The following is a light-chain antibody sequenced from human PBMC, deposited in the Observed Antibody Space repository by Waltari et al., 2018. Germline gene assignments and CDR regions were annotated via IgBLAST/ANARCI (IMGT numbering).Light chain of an antibody. CDR1: QSISIH. CDR3: QQCNDWPRT. Sequence: EVVMTQSPATLSVSQGERATLSCRASQSISIHMVWYQQGPGQAPRRLICEASMRATDIPARFSGSGAGTEFTLTISSVQSEDAAVYYCQQCNDWPRTFGQGTKVEIK. J-gene: IGKJ1*01. CDR2: EAS. V-gene: IGKV3-15*01.